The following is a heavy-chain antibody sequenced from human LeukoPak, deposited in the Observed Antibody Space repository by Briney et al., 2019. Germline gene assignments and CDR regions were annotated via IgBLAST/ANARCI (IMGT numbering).Heavy chain of an antibody. V-gene: IGHV4-59*01. J-gene: IGHJ6*02. CDR3: ARAIKNGMDV. Sequence: SETLSPTCTVSGGSISSYYWSWIRQPPGKGLEWIGYIYYSGSTNYNPSLKSRVTISVDTSKNQFSLKLSSVTAADTAVYYCARAIKNGMDVWGQGTTVTVSS. CDR1: GGSISSYY. CDR2: IYYSGST.